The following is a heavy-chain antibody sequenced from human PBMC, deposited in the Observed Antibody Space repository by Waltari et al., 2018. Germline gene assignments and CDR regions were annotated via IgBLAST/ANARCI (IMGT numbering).Heavy chain of an antibody. CDR2: IYYRGST. CDR3: ARPLYSSSPRGVDWFDP. J-gene: IGHJ5*02. D-gene: IGHD6-6*01. CDR1: GGPISSSSYY. V-gene: IGHV4-39*07. Sequence: QLQLQESGPGLVKPSETLSLTCTVSGGPISSSSYYWGWIRQPPGKGLEWIGCIYYRGSTYYSPSLKSRVTISVDTSKTQFSLKLSSVTAADTAVYYCARPLYSSSPRGVDWFDPWGQGTLVTVSS.